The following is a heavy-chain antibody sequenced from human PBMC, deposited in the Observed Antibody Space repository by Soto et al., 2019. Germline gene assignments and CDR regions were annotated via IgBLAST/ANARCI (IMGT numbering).Heavy chain of an antibody. J-gene: IGHJ3*02. CDR1: GFTFSSSA. CDR2: ISSGGGNT. Sequence: EVQLVESGGDLVQPGGSLRLSCAASGFTFSSSAMHWVRQAPGKGLEYVSSISSGGGNTYYANSVKGRFTISRDNSKNILYLHRGSLRSEDMAVYYFARRRDVWYAFAIWGQATMVTVSS. V-gene: IGHV3-64*01. D-gene: IGHD2-21*01. CDR3: ARRRDVWYAFAI.